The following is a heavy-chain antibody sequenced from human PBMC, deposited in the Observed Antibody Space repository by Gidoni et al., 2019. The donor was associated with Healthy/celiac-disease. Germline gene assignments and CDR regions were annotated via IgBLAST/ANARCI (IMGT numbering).Heavy chain of an antibody. D-gene: IGHD6-19*01. CDR2: IYYSGST. V-gene: IGHV4-59*01. CDR3: AREGGPVLYGMDV. Sequence: QVQLQASGPGLVTPSETLSLPCTVSGGSISRYYWSWIRQPPGKGLEWIGYIYYSGSTNYNPSLKSRVTISVDTSKNQFSLKLSSVTAADTAVYYCAREGGPVLYGMDVWGQGTTVTVSS. CDR1: GGSISRYY. J-gene: IGHJ6*02.